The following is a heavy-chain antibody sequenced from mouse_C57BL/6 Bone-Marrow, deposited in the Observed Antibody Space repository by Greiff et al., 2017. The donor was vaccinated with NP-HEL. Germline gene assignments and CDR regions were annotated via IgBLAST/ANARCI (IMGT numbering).Heavy chain of an antibody. Sequence: DVQLQESGGDLVKPGGSLKLSCAASGFTFSSYGMSWVRQTPDKRLEWVATISSGGSYTYYPDSVKGRFTISRDNAKNTLYLQMSSLKSEDTAMYYCARLRPFAYWGQGTLVTVSA. CDR3: ARLRPFAY. V-gene: IGHV5-6*01. CDR2: ISSGGSYT. J-gene: IGHJ3*01. D-gene: IGHD3-2*02. CDR1: GFTFSSYG.